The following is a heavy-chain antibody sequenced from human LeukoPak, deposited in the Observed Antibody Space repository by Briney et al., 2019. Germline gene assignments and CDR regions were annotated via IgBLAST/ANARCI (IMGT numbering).Heavy chain of an antibody. CDR1: GGSLSTFS. Sequence: SETLSLTCTVSGGSLSTFSWTWIRQPPGKGLEWIGSIYSKSATYNPSLRSRVAISMEPSKNQFSLRVNSVTAADTAVYYCARDTTVASGMQFWGQGILVTVSS. V-gene: IGHV4-59*12. CDR2: IYSKSA. J-gene: IGHJ4*02. D-gene: IGHD6-19*01. CDR3: ARDTTVASGMQF.